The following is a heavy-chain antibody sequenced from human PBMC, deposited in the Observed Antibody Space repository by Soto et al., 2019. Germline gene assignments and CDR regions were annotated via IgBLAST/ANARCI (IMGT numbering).Heavy chain of an antibody. V-gene: IGHV3-23*01. Sequence: GGSLRLSCAASGFTFSSFAMSWVRQAPGKGLDWVSAISGSGGSTYSADSVRGRFTISRDNSKNALYLQMNTPRPEDTGVYYCARVTPGNNLYYFSGLDFWGQGTSVTVSS. D-gene: IGHD1-1*01. CDR2: ISGSGGST. J-gene: IGHJ6*02. CDR1: GFTFSSFA. CDR3: ARVTPGNNLYYFSGLDF.